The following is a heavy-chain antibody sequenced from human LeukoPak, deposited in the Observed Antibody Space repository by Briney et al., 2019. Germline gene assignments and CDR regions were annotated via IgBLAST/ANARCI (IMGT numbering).Heavy chain of an antibody. CDR3: TRVFERFGELGHNWFDP. CDR1: GFAFSVSA. J-gene: IGHJ5*02. Sequence: GGSLKLSCAASGFAFSVSAVYWVRQASGKGLEWVGRIRSKRNSYATAYAASVKGRFTISRDDSKITVYLQMNSLKTEDTAVYYCTRVFERFGELGHNWFDPWGQGTLVTVSS. V-gene: IGHV3-73*01. D-gene: IGHD3-10*01. CDR2: IRSKRNSYAT.